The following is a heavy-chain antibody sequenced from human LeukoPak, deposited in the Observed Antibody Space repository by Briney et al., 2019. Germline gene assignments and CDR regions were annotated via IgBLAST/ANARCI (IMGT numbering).Heavy chain of an antibody. CDR3: ARLPVVVAAISHLEAAENWFDP. CDR2: IYYSGST. V-gene: IGHV4-30-4*08. J-gene: IGHJ5*02. D-gene: IGHD2-15*01. CDR1: GGSISSGDYY. Sequence: PSETLSLTCTVSGGSISSGDYYWSWIRQPPGKGLEWIGYIYYSGSTYYNPSLKSRVTISVDTSKNQFSLKLSSVTAADTAVYYCARLPVVVAAISHLEAAENWFDPWGQGTLVTVSS.